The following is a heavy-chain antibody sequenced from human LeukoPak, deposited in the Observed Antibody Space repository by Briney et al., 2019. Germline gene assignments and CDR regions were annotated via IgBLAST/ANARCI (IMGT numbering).Heavy chain of an antibody. Sequence: GGSLRLSCAASGFTFSSYWMHWVRQAPGKGLVWVSRINSDGSSTSYADSVKGRFTISRDNAKNTLYLQMNSLRAEDTAVYYCAKDREFEGIVGATFDYWGQGTLVTVSS. D-gene: IGHD1-26*01. V-gene: IGHV3-74*01. CDR1: GFTFSSYW. J-gene: IGHJ4*02. CDR3: AKDREFEGIVGATFDY. CDR2: INSDGSST.